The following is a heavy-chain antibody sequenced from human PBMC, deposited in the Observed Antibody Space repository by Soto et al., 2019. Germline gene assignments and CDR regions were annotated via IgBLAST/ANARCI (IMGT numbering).Heavy chain of an antibody. Sequence: PSQPLSLTCAISGDSVSSNSAIWNWIRQSPSRGLEWLGRTYYGSKWYHDYAVSVKSRITINPDTSKNQFSLQLNSVSPEDTAVYYCARTYSSGWSYYYGMDVWGQGTAVTVSS. CDR3: ARTYSSGWSYYYGMDV. CDR2: TYYGSKWYH. CDR1: GDSVSSNSAI. J-gene: IGHJ6*02. V-gene: IGHV6-1*01. D-gene: IGHD6-19*01.